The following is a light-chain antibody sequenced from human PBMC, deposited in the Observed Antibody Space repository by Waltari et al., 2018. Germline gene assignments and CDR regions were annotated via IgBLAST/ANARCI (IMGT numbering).Light chain of an antibody. CDR1: ALAKQY. V-gene: IGLV3-25*03. CDR3: QSADSSGTYVV. J-gene: IGLJ2*01. Sequence: SYELTQPPSVSVSPGQTARNTCSGDALAKQYSYWYQQKPGQAPVLVIYKDTERPSGIPERFSGSTSGTTVTLTISGAQAEDEADYYCQSADSSGTYVVLGGGTKLTVL. CDR2: KDT.